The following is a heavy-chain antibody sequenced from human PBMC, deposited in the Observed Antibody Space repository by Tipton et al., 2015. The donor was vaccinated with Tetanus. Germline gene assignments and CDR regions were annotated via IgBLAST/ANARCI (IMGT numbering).Heavy chain of an antibody. CDR1: GFTFSSYA. CDR2: ISGSGGST. J-gene: IGHJ4*02. Sequence: SLRLSCAASGFTFSSYAMSWVRQAPGKGLEWVSAISGSGGSTYYADSVKGRFTISRDNSKNTLYLQMNSLRAEDTAVYYCAKTYYYGSGSWPTTFPDHWGQGTLVTVSS. V-gene: IGHV3-23*01. CDR3: AKTYYYGSGSWPTTFPDH. D-gene: IGHD3-10*01.